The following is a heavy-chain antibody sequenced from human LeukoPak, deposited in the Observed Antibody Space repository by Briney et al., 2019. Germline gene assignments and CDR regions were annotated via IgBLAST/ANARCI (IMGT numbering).Heavy chain of an antibody. Sequence: SETPSLTCAVYGGSFSGYYWSWIRQPPGKGLEWIGEINHSGSTNYNPSLKSRVTISVDTSKNQFSLKLSSVTAADTAVYYCARGRTYGRSSAMYYWGQGTLVTVSS. CDR3: ARGRTYGRSSAMYY. J-gene: IGHJ4*02. V-gene: IGHV4-34*01. CDR2: INHSGST. D-gene: IGHD2-2*01. CDR1: GGSFSGYY.